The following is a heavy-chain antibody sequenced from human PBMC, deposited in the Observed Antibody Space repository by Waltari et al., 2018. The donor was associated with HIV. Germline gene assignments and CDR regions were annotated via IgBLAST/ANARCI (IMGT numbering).Heavy chain of an antibody. CDR2: VKSETDGGTT. Sequence: EVQLVESGGGLVKLGGSLRLSCAASGFTFTNAWMSWVRQAPGKGLEWVGRVKSETDGGTTDYAAPVKGRFTISRDDSKNTLYLQMNSLKTEDTAMYYCTTGDIVVVTDYWGQGTLVTVSS. D-gene: IGHD2-21*02. CDR3: TTGDIVVVTDY. J-gene: IGHJ4*02. V-gene: IGHV3-15*01. CDR1: GFTFTNAW.